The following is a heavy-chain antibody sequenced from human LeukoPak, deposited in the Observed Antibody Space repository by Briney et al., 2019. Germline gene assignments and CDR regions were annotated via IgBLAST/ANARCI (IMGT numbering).Heavy chain of an antibody. J-gene: IGHJ4*02. Sequence: PSETLSLTCTVSGGSISSYYWSWIRQPPGKGLEWIGYIYYSGSTKYNPSLKSRLTISVDTSKNQFSLKLSSVTAADTAVYYCARSDGMASDYWGQGTLVTVSS. CDR2: IYYSGST. V-gene: IGHV4-59*08. CDR3: ARSDGMASDY. D-gene: IGHD5-24*01. CDR1: GGSISSYY.